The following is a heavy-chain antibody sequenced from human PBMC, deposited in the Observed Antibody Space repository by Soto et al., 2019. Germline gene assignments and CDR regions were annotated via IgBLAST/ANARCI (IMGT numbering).Heavy chain of an antibody. J-gene: IGHJ4*02. CDR1: GGSISSSNW. CDR2: TYHVGIP. Sequence: TLSLTCTVSGGSISSSNWWTWVRQAPGKGLEWIGETYHVGIPSYNPSLKGRVSISVDKSNNQFLLNLNSLTAEDTAVYYCAKPPDYNWNDYWGQGTLVTVSS. V-gene: IGHV4-4*02. CDR3: AKPPDYNWNDY. D-gene: IGHD1-20*01.